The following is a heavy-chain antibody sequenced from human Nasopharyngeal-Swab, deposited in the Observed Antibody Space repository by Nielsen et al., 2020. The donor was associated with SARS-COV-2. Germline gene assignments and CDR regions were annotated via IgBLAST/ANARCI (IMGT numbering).Heavy chain of an antibody. J-gene: IGHJ4*02. Sequence: PGKGLEWIGSIYYSGSTYYNSSLKSRVTISVDTSKNQFSLKLSSVTAADTAVYYCARPGYDSSGYTSYFDYWGQGTLVTVSS. CDR2: IYYSGST. CDR3: ARPGYDSSGYTSYFDY. D-gene: IGHD3-22*01. V-gene: IGHV4-39*01.